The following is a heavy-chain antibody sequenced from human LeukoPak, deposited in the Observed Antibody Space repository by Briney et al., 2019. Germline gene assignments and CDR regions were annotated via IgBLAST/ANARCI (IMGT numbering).Heavy chain of an antibody. CDR3: AKTQWKVGATDYFDY. CDR2: INDNGGQR. J-gene: IGHJ4*02. Sequence: PGESLRLSCAASGFAFNNYAMTRVRQASGKGLEWVSNINDNGGQRHYADSVKGRFTISRDNSKNTLFLQMDGLRAEDTAVYYCAKTQWKVGATDYFDYWGQGILVTVSS. CDR1: GFAFNNYA. D-gene: IGHD1-26*01. V-gene: IGHV3-23*01.